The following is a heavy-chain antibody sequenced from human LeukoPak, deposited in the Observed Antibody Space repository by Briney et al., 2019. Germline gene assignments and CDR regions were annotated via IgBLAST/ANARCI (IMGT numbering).Heavy chain of an antibody. D-gene: IGHD1-1*01. CDR2: ISYDGSNK. CDR1: GFTFSSYA. J-gene: IGHJ4*02. CDR3: AKHPGTLRRYYLDY. V-gene: IGHV3-30-3*02. Sequence: GGSLRLSCAASGFTFSSYAMHWVRQAPGKGLEWVAVISYDGSNKYYADSVKGRFTISRDNSKNTLYLQMSSLRAEDTAIYYCAKHPGTLRRYYLDYWGRGTLVTVSS.